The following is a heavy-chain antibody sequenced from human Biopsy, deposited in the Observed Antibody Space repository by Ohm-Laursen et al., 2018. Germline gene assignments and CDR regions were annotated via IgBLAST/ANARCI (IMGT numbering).Heavy chain of an antibody. CDR2: IHYTGSPI. Sequence: SLRLSCTASGFTFTSYEMNWVRQASGKALEWVANIHYTGSPIYYADSVRARFTISRDNGEYSLFLQMNSLRVDDTAVYYCASRIPLYCMDVWGQGTTVTVSS. V-gene: IGHV3-48*03. CDR3: ASRIPLYCMDV. J-gene: IGHJ6*02. CDR1: GFTFTSYE. D-gene: IGHD2-2*02.